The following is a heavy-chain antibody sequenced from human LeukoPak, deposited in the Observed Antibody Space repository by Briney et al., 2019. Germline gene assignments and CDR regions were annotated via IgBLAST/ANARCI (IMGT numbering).Heavy chain of an antibody. CDR2: IYYSGST. J-gene: IGHJ5*02. CDR1: GGSISSYY. CDR3: ARSGTYYNNWFDP. Sequence: SETLSLTCTASGGSISSYYWSWIRQPPGKGLEWIGYIYYSGSTNYNPSLKSRVTISVDTSKNQFSLNLNSVTAADTAVYYCARSGTYYNNWFDPWGQGTLVIVSS. V-gene: IGHV4-59*08. D-gene: IGHD3-10*01.